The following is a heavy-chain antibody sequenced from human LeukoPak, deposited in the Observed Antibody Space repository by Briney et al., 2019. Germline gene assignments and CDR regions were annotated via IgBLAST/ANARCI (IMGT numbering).Heavy chain of an antibody. V-gene: IGHV3-49*03. J-gene: IGHJ2*01. CDR2: IRSKAYGGTT. D-gene: IGHD3-16*01. Sequence: GGSLRLSCAASGFTFSDYYMSWIRQAPGEGLEWVGFIRSKAYGGTTEYAASVKGRFTISRDDSKSIAYLQMNSLKTEDTAVYYCTRAYVFWYFDLWGRGTLVTVSS. CDR3: TRAYVFWYFDL. CDR1: GFTFSDYY.